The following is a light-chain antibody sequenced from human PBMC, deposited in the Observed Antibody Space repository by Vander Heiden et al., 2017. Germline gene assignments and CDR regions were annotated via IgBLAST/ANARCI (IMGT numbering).Light chain of an antibody. CDR3: QQDGSSPLT. CDR2: GAS. V-gene: IGKV3-20*01. Sequence: EIVLTQSPGTLALSPGERATLSCRASQSVSSSYLAWYQQKPGQAPRLLIYGASSRATRIPDTFSGSRSGTDFTLTISRLEPEAFAVYYCQQDGSSPLTFGGGTKVELK. J-gene: IGKJ4*01. CDR1: QSVSSSY.